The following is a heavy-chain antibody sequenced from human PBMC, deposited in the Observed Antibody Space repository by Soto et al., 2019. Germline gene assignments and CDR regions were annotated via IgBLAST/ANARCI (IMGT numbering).Heavy chain of an antibody. Sequence: QVQLVQSGAEVKKPGASVKVSCKASGYTFSNYGISWVRQAPGQGLEWMGWISAYNGNTKYVQKFQGRVIMTTDTSANTAYMELSSLRSDDTAVYYCATFIDTYDVRDVWGQGTKVTVSS. CDR3: ATFIDTYDVRDV. J-gene: IGHJ6*02. CDR1: GYTFSNYG. V-gene: IGHV1-18*01. D-gene: IGHD1-26*01. CDR2: ISAYNGNT.